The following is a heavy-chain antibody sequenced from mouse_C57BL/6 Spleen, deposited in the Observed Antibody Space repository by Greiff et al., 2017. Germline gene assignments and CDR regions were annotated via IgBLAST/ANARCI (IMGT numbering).Heavy chain of an antibody. Sequence: QVQLQQSGPELVKPGASVKISCKASGYAFSSSWMNWVKQRPGKGLEWIGRIYPGDGDTNYNGKFKGKATLTADKSSSTAYMQLSSLTSEDSAVDFCARSERTGGFAYWGQGTLVTVSA. CDR2: IYPGDGDT. CDR3: ARSERTGGFAY. V-gene: IGHV1-82*01. CDR1: GYAFSSSW. J-gene: IGHJ3*01. D-gene: IGHD4-1*01.